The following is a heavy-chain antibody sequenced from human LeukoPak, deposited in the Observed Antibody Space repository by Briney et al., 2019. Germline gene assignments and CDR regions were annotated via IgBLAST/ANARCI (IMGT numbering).Heavy chain of an antibody. CDR1: GFTFSSYA. CDR3: ARDVSGGYPQYIDY. Sequence: GGSLRLSCAASGFTFSSYAMHWVRQAPGKGLEWVAVISYDGSNKYYADSVKGRFTISRDNSKNTLYLQMNSLRAEDTAVYYCARDVSGGYPQYIDYWGQGTLVTVSS. CDR2: ISYDGSNK. V-gene: IGHV3-30*04. J-gene: IGHJ4*02. D-gene: IGHD2-15*01.